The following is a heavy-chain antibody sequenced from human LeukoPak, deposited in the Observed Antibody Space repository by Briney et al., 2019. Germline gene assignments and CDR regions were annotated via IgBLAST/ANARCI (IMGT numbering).Heavy chain of an antibody. D-gene: IGHD6-25*01. CDR3: VKRLGNPAAFDY. CDR2: ISGNTATI. J-gene: IGHJ4*02. CDR1: GFTFNQYG. V-gene: IGHV3-23*01. Sequence: GGSLRLSCTASGFTFNQYGMSWVRQAPGKGLEWVAGISGNTATINYAAPVKGRFTTSRENSKNRLFLEMNSLRDDDTAVYYCVKRLGNPAAFDYWGQGTLVTVSS.